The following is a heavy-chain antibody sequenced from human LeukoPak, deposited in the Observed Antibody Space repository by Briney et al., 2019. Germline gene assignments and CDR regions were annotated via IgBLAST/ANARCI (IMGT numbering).Heavy chain of an antibody. D-gene: IGHD5-24*01. J-gene: IGHJ4*02. CDR3: AKDRRDGSIDY. Sequence: PGGSLRLSCAASGFTFSSFAMSWVRQTPGKGLEWVSGISASGGSTYYADSVKGRFTISRDNSKNTLYLQMNSLRAEDTAVYYCAKDRRDGSIDYWGQGTLVTVSS. CDR1: GFTFSSFA. CDR2: ISASGGST. V-gene: IGHV3-23*01.